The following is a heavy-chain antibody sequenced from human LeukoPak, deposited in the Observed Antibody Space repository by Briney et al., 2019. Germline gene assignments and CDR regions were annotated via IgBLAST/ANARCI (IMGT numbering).Heavy chain of an antibody. V-gene: IGHV3-11*06. D-gene: IGHD6-13*01. CDR1: GFTFSDYY. CDR3: ARAPGAAAGIDY. CDR2: ISSSSSYT. Sequence: GGSLRVSCAASGFTFSDYYMSWIRQAPGKGLEWASYISSSSSYTNYADSVKGRFTISRDNAKNSLYLQMNSLRAEDTAVYYCARAPGAAAGIDYWGQGTLVTVSS. J-gene: IGHJ4*02.